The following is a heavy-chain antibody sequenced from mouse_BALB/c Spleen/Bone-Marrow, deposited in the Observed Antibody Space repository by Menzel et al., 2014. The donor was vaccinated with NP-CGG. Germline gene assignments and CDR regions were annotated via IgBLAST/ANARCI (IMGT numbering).Heavy chain of an antibody. CDR1: GFSLTSYG. V-gene: IGHV2-9*02. Sequence: VQLQQSGPGLVAPSQSLSIACTVFGFSLTSYGVHWVRQPPGKGLEWLGAIWAGGSTDYNSALMSRLSISKDNSKSQVFLKMNRPQTDDTGMYHCSRALYYYGRSYYSKDYWGQGTSGIVSS. CDR2: IWAGGST. CDR3: SRALYYYGRSYYSKDY. D-gene: IGHD1-1*01. J-gene: IGHJ4*01.